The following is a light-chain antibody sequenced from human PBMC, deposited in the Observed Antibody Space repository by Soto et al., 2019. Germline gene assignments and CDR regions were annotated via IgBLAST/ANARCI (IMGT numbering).Light chain of an antibody. Sequence: QSVLTQPASVSGSPGQSITISCTGTSSDVGGYNYVSWYQQHLGKAPKLMIYDVINRPSGVSDRFSGSRSGNTASLTISGLQAEDEADYFCSSYTSSSTWVFGGGTKLTVL. CDR3: SSYTSSSTWV. J-gene: IGLJ3*02. V-gene: IGLV2-14*01. CDR1: SSDVGGYNY. CDR2: DVI.